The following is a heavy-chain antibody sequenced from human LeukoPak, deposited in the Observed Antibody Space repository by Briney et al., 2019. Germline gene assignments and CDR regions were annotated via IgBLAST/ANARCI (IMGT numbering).Heavy chain of an antibody. CDR1: GFTFSSYS. V-gene: IGHV3-21*01. CDR3: ARGSSNIAARNNWFDP. J-gene: IGHJ5*02. CDR2: ISFSSSYI. Sequence: PGGSLRLSCVASGFTFSSYSMNWVRQAPGKGLEWVSSISFSSSYIYYADSLKGRFTISRDNAKKSVYLQMNSLRVEDTAVYYCARGSSNIAARNNWFDPWGQGTLVTVSS. D-gene: IGHD6-6*01.